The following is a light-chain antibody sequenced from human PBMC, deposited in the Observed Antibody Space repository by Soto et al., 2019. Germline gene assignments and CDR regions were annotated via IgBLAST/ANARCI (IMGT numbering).Light chain of an antibody. CDR3: QTRGTGVV. Sequence: QPVLTQSPSASASLGASVKLTCTLSSGHSSYAIAWHQQQPEKGPRYLMKLNSDGSHSKGDGLPDRFSGSSSGAERYLTISTLQSEDEADYYCQTRGTGVVFGGGTKLTVL. CDR2: LNSDGSH. CDR1: SGHSSYA. J-gene: IGLJ2*01. V-gene: IGLV4-69*01.